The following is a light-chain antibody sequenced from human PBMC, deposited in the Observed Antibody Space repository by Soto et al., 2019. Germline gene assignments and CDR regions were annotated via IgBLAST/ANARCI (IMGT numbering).Light chain of an antibody. CDR2: DAS. J-gene: IGKJ1*01. CDR3: QQYNSYSWA. CDR1: QSISSW. V-gene: IGKV1-5*01. Sequence: DIEMTQSPSTLSASVGDRVTIACRASQSISSWLAWYQQKPGKAPKLLIYDASSLESGVPSRFSGSGSATEFTLTISSLQTEEFATYSSQQYNSYSWASGQGTK.